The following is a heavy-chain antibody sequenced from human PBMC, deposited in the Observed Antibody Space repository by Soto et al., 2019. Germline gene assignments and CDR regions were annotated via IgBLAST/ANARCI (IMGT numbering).Heavy chain of an antibody. D-gene: IGHD2-21*01. V-gene: IGHV3-74*01. CDR2: IKSDGSST. CDR1: GFLFSTYW. CDR3: AVGGGDYNYFDH. J-gene: IGHJ4*02. Sequence: EVQLVESGGGLVQPGGSLRLSCAASGFLFSTYWMFWVRQVPRKGLLWVSRIKSDGSSTSYADSVKGRFTISRDNTKNTRYLQMKSMRAEDTAVYYCAVGGGDYNYFDHWGQGILVTVSS.